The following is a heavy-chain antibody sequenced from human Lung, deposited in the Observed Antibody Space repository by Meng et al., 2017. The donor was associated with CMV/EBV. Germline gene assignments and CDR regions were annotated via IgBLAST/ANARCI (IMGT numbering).Heavy chain of an antibody. CDR3: ARYVPNGSFWYFDF. CDR1: GYIFTNYD. J-gene: IGHJ2*01. D-gene: IGHD6-13*01. CDR2: ISVKNGEA. V-gene: IGHV1-18*01. Sequence: QVLLVQSGADAKKPGASMKVSCKASGYIFTNYDISWVRQAPGQGLEWMGWISVKNGEAKYPQNFQGRVTMTTDTTTSTAYMELRSLTSDDTAVYYCARYVPNGSFWYFDFWGRGTLVTVSS.